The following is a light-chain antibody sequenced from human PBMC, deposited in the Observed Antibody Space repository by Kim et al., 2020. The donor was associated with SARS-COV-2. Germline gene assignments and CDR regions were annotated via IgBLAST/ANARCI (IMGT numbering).Light chain of an antibody. CDR3: QQYGSYWT. CDR2: QAS. J-gene: IGKJ1*01. Sequence: SASVGDRVTITCRARQGISRSLAWYQQKLGEPPKLLIFQASSLESGVPSRYSGSGSGTEFTLTISSLQPDDCATYYCQQYGSYWTFGQGTKVDIK. V-gene: IGKV1-5*03. CDR1: QGISRS.